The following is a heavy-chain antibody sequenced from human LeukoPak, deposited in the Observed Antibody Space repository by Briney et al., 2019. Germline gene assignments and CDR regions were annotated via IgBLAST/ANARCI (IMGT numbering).Heavy chain of an antibody. Sequence: GGSLRLSCAASGFTFTTYAMSWVRQAPGKGLEWVSTISDSGASTYYADSVKGRFTISRDNSKNTLYLQMNSPRAEDTAVYYCAKSHSVGYRGYFDYWGQGTLVTVSS. CDR3: AKSHSVGYRGYFDY. V-gene: IGHV3-23*01. J-gene: IGHJ4*02. CDR1: GFTFTTYA. CDR2: ISDSGAST. D-gene: IGHD5-12*01.